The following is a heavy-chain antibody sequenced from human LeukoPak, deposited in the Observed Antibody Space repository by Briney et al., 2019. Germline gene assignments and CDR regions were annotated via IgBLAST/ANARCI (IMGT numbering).Heavy chain of an antibody. CDR1: GGSISSYY. Sequence: ASETLSLTCTVSGGSISSYYWSWIRQPPGKGLEWLGYIYYSGSTKHNPPLKSRVTITVDTSKNQFSLKLSSVTAADTAVYYCARASLWSSGWYDYWGQGTLVTVSS. J-gene: IGHJ4*02. CDR2: IYYSGST. CDR3: ARASLWSSGWYDY. V-gene: IGHV4-59*01. D-gene: IGHD6-19*01.